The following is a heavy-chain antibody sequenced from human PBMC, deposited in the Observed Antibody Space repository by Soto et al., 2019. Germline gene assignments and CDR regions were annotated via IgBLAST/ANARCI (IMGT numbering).Heavy chain of an antibody. CDR3: ASILSGSYDNFDY. V-gene: IGHV1-46*01. D-gene: IGHD1-26*01. J-gene: IGHJ4*02. CDR2: INPSGGST. CDR1: GYTFTSYY. Sequence: QVQLVQSGAEVKKPGASVKVSCKASGYTFTSYYMHWVRQAPGQGLEWMGIINPSGGSTSYGQKCQRRVTMTRDTSTSTVYMELSSLRSEDTAVYYCASILSGSYDNFDYWGQGTLVTVSS.